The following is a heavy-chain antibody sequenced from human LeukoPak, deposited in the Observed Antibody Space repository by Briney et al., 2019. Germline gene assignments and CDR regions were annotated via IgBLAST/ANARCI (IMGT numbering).Heavy chain of an antibody. CDR1: GASISSSNDY. D-gene: IGHD1-1*01. CDR3: ARRSYNPTGAIDY. CDR2: IHYSGST. J-gene: IGHJ4*02. V-gene: IGHV4-39*01. Sequence: PSETLSLTCTVSGASISSSNDYWGWIRQPPGKGLEWIGSIHYSGSTYYNPSLKSRVTISVDTSRNQFSLKLSSVTAADTAVYYCARRSYNPTGAIDYWGQGTLVTVSS.